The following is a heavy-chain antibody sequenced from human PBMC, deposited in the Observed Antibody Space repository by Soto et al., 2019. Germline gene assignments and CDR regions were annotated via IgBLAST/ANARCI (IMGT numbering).Heavy chain of an antibody. CDR1: GFPFSTYC. V-gene: IGHV3-33*01. D-gene: IGHD5-18*01. CDR2: IWYDGSNK. J-gene: IGHJ4*02. Sequence: QVQLVESGGGVVQPGKSLRLSCAASGFPFSTYCMHWVRQAPGKGLEWVAVIWYDGSNKYHGDSLKGRFTISRDNSKNTLYLQINNLRAEDTAVYYCGRDGALGDTAVVDSWGQGTLVNVSS. CDR3: GRDGALGDTAVVDS.